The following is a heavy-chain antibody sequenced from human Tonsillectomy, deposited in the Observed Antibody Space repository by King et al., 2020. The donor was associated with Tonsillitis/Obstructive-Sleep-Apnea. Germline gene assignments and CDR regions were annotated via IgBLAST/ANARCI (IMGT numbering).Heavy chain of an antibody. CDR2: ITRSSGYT. CDR1: GVIFSDYY. J-gene: IGHJ6*03. V-gene: IGHV3-11*05. CDR3: ARTEDYYYMDV. Sequence: VQLVESGGGLVKPGGSLRLSCAASGVIFSDYYMSWIRQAPGRGLEWVSYITRSSGYTNYADSVKGRFTISRDNAKNSLYLQMNSLRDEDTAVYYCARTEDYYYMDVWGKGTTVTVSS.